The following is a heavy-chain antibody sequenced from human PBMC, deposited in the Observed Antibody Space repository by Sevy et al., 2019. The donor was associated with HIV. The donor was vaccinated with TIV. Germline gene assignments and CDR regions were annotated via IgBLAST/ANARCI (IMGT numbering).Heavy chain of an antibody. Sequence: ASVKVSCKSSGYTFTCYYMHWVRQAPGQGLEWMGWINPNNGCTNYAQKFQGRVTMTRDTSISTAYMGLSRLRSDDTAVYYCARAGPVVVPAGAAFDIWGQGTMVTVSS. CDR3: ARAGPVVVPAGAAFDI. V-gene: IGHV1-2*02. CDR2: INPNNGCT. J-gene: IGHJ3*02. D-gene: IGHD2-2*01. CDR1: GYTFTCYY.